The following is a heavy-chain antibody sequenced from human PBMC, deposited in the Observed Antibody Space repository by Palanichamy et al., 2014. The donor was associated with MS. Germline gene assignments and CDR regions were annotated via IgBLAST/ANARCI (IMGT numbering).Heavy chain of an antibody. V-gene: IGHV3-74*01. D-gene: IGHD3-10*01. Sequence: EVQLVESGGGLVQPGGSLRLSCVDSGFTFSNDWIHWVRQAPGKGLVWVSRIKSDGSFRNYADSVKGRFTISRDNAKNTLYLQMNDVRADDTAVYYCVREMRGDWGQGTLVTVSS. CDR2: IKSDGSFR. J-gene: IGHJ4*02. CDR3: VREMRGD. CDR1: GFTFSNDW.